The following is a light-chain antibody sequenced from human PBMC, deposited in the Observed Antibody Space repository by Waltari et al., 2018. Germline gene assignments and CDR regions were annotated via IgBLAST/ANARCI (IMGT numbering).Light chain of an antibody. CDR1: HSISKF. J-gene: IGKJ1*01. V-gene: IGKV3-11*01. CDR3: LQDYNYPRT. Sequence: EVVLTQSPATLSLSPGERAPLSCRASHSISKFLAWYQQRPGQAPRLLIYDASDRPPGIPARFSGSGSGTDFTLTISSLEPEDFATYYCLQDYNYPRTFGQGTKVEIK. CDR2: DAS.